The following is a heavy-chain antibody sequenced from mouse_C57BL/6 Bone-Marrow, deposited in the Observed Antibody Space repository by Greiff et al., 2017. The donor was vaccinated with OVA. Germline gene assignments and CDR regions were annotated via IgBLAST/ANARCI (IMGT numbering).Heavy chain of an antibody. Sequence: LEESGAELVRPGTSVKMSCKASGYTFTNYWIGWAKQRPGHGLEWIGDIYPGGGYTNYNEKFKGKATLTADKSSSTAYMQFSSLTSEDSAIYYCARLVTTVFDYWGQGTTLTVSS. CDR2: IYPGGGYT. CDR1: GYTFTNYW. CDR3: ARLVTTVFDY. D-gene: IGHD1-1*01. V-gene: IGHV1-63*01. J-gene: IGHJ2*01.